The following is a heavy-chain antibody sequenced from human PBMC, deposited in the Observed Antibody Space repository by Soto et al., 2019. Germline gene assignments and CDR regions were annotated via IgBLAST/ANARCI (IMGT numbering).Heavy chain of an antibody. Sequence: ASVKVSCKASGYTFTSYDINWVRQATGQGLEWMGWMNPNSGNTGYAQKFQGRVTMTRNTSISTAYMELSSLRSEDTAVYYCARPTPYYYGSGSSSLNAFDIWGQGTMVTVSS. CDR2: MNPNSGNT. CDR1: GYTFTSYD. D-gene: IGHD3-10*01. J-gene: IGHJ3*02. V-gene: IGHV1-8*01. CDR3: ARPTPYYYGSGSSSLNAFDI.